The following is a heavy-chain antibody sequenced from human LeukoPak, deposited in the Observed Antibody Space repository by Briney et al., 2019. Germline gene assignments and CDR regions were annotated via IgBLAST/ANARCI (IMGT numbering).Heavy chain of an antibody. CDR1: GDAFSGGSASRIDW. J-gene: IGHJ5*02. CDR3: VAMPPFRFDP. Sequence: PSETLSLTCAFSGDAFSGGSASRIDWWSWVRQAPGKGLEWIAEIHRSGTAHYSPSLKSRVTISVDTFNEQISLTMTSVSAADTATYYCVAMPPFRFDPWGQGTLVIVSP. V-gene: IGHV4-4*02. CDR2: IHRSGTA. D-gene: IGHD2-2*01.